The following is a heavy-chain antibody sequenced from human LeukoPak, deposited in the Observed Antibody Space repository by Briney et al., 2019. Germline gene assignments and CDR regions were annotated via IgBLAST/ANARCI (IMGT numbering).Heavy chain of an antibody. J-gene: IGHJ4*02. V-gene: IGHV3-30*18. CDR1: GFTFNNYG. Sequence: GGPLRLSCAASGFTFNNYGMHWVRQAPGKGLEWVAVISYDGRNIHYPDSVKGRFTISRDISTDTLWLQMDSLRTEDMAVYYCAKGPLRGTAAAIDYWGQGTLVTVSS. CDR2: ISYDGRNI. CDR3: AKGPLRGTAAAIDY. D-gene: IGHD2-2*01.